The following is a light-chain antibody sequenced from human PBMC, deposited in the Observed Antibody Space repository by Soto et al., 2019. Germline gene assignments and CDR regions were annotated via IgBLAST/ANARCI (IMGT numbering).Light chain of an antibody. CDR3: AAWDDSLSGVV. J-gene: IGLJ2*01. CDR1: SSNIGSKY. Sequence: QSVLTQPPSASGTPGQRVTISCSGSSSNIGSKYAYWYQQLPGRAPKLLIYRNNQRPSGVPDRFSGSKSGTSASLAISGLRSEDEADYYCAAWDDSLSGVVFGGGTKVTDL. CDR2: RNN. V-gene: IGLV1-47*01.